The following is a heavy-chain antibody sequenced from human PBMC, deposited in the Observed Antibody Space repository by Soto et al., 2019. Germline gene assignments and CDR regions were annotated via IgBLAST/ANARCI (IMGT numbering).Heavy chain of an antibody. CDR2: ISSGSSYI. CDR1: GFSLSGYS. V-gene: IGHV3-21*01. Sequence: EVQLVESGGGLVKPGGSLRLSCVASGFSLSGYSMNWVRQAPGKGLEWVSSISSGSSYIYYADSVKGRFTISRDNAKNSLYLQMNSLRAEDTAVYFCATHVRDAYPKPVDYWGQGTLVTVSS. J-gene: IGHJ4*02. CDR3: ATHVRDAYPKPVDY. D-gene: IGHD2-2*01.